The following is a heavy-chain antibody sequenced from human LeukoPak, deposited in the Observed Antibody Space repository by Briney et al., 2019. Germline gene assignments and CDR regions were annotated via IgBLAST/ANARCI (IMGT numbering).Heavy chain of an antibody. D-gene: IGHD6-13*01. V-gene: IGHV3-23*01. CDR3: AKAGIAAADPTYYFDY. Sequence: GESLRLSCAASGFTFSSYAMSWVRRAPGKGLEWVSGITTSGGSASYADSVKGRFTISRDNPGNTLFMEMHSLRAEDTAVYYCAKAGIAAADPTYYFDYWGQGTLVTVSS. CDR1: GFTFSSYA. CDR2: ITTSGGSA. J-gene: IGHJ4*02.